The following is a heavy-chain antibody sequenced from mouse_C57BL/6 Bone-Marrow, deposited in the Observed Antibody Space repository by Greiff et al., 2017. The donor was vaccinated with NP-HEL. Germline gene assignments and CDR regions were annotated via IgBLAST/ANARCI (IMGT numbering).Heavy chain of an antibody. V-gene: IGHV6-6*01. Sequence: EVQVVESGGGLVQPGGSMKLSCAASGFTFSDAWMDWVRQSPEKGLEWVAEIRNKANNHATYYAESVKGRFTISRDDSKSSVYLQMNSLRAEDTGIYYCTSNWGSYWYFDVWGTGTTVTVSS. D-gene: IGHD4-1*02. J-gene: IGHJ1*03. CDR3: TSNWGSYWYFDV. CDR1: GFTFSDAW. CDR2: IRNKANNHAT.